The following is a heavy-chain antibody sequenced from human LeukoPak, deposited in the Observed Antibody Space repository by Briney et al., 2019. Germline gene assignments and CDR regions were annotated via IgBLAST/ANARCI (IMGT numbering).Heavy chain of an antibody. CDR2: TSGSGGST. Sequence: GSLRLSCAASGFTVSSYAMSWVRQAPGKGQEWVSGTSGSGGSTYYAGSVKGRFTISRDNSKNTLYLQMNSLRVEDTAVYYCAKNGGSQCYSHLDSWGQGTLVTVSS. CDR3: AKNGGSQCYSHLDS. D-gene: IGHD2-15*01. CDR1: GFTVSSYA. J-gene: IGHJ4*02. V-gene: IGHV3-23*01.